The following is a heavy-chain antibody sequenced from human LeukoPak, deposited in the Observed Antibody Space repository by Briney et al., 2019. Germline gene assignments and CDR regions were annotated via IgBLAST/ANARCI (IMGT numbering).Heavy chain of an antibody. Sequence: SETLSLTCTVSGDSITSSAFYWGWIRQAPGKGLEWIGNIFHGGNTHYNPSLKSRVTISVDTSKNQFSLKLSSVTAADTAVYYCARVDRYCSSTSCRESIDYWGQGTLVTVSS. D-gene: IGHD2-2*01. CDR1: GDSITSSAFY. CDR2: IFHGGNT. J-gene: IGHJ4*02. V-gene: IGHV4-39*07. CDR3: ARVDRYCSSTSCRESIDY.